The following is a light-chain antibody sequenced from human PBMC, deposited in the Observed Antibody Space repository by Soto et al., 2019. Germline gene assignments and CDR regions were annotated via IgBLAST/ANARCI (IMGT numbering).Light chain of an antibody. CDR1: QSILRN. CDR2: GAS. J-gene: IGKJ4*01. V-gene: IGKV3-15*01. CDR3: QQANSFPLT. Sequence: EIPMSQSPGTLSASPGERATLSCRAPQSILRNLAWYQHKPGQPPRLLIYGASTRATGIPGRFSGSGSGTDFTLTISSLQPEDFATYYCQQANSFPLTFGGGAKVDIK.